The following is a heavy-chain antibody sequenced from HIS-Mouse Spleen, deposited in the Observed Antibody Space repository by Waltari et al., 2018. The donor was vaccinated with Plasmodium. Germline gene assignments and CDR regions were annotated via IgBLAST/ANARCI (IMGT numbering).Heavy chain of an antibody. CDR2: ISWNSGSI. J-gene: IGHJ4*02. CDR3: AKDFCSGGSCLGLFDY. CDR1: GFTFDDYV. V-gene: IGHV3-9*01. D-gene: IGHD2-15*01. Sequence: EVQLVESGGGLVQPGRSLRLSCAAAGFTFDDYVMPWVRQAPGKGLEWVSGISWNSGSIGYADSVKGRFTISRDNAKNSLYLQMNSLRAEDTALYYCAKDFCSGGSCLGLFDYWGQGTLVTVSS.